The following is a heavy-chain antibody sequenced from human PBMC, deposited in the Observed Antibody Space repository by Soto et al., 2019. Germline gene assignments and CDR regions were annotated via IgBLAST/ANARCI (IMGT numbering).Heavy chain of an antibody. CDR3: ARGLILWFGELSRRGGYYYYMDV. D-gene: IGHD3-10*01. CDR1: GGSLSGYQ. Sequence: QVQLQQWGAGLLKPSETLSLTCAVYGGSLSGYQWSWIRQTPGKVLEWIGEINDSGNINYNPSLKSRVTLLLDTPRKPISLKLSAVTAADSAVYYCARGLILWFGELSRRGGYYYYMDVWGKGTTVAVSS. J-gene: IGHJ6*03. V-gene: IGHV4-34*01. CDR2: INDSGNI.